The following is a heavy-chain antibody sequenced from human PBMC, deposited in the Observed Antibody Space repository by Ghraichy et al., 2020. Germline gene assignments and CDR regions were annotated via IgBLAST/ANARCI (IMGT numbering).Heavy chain of an antibody. CDR3: ARGGLLYYYMDV. CDR1: DGSINSYY. V-gene: IGHV4-59*01. Sequence: SETLSLTCSLSDGSINSYYWRWIRQPPGKGLEWIGYIYYSGSTNYNPSLKSRVTISVDTSKNQFSLKLSSVTAADTAVYYCARGGLLYYYMDVWGKGTTVTISS. J-gene: IGHJ6*03. D-gene: IGHD2/OR15-2a*01. CDR2: IYYSGST.